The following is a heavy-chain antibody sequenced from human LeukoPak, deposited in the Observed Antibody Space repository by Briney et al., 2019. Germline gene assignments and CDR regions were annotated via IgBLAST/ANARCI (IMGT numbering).Heavy chain of an antibody. CDR3: ARVYDFWSGYPPY. V-gene: IGHV3-48*01. CDR2: ISSSSNTI. J-gene: IGHJ4*02. Sequence: PGGSLRLSCAASGFTFSSYAMNWVRQAPGKGLEWVSYISSSSNTIHYADSVKGRFTISRDNARNSLSLQMNSLRAEDTAVYYCARVYDFWSGYPPYWGQGTLVTVSS. CDR1: GFTFSSYA. D-gene: IGHD3-3*01.